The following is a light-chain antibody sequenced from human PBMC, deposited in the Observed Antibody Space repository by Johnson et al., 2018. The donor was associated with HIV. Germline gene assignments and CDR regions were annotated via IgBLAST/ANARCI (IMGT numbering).Light chain of an antibody. CDR3: GTWDSSLSAYV. CDR2: DNN. CDR1: SSNIGRNY. Sequence: QSVLTQPPSVSAAPGQKVTISCSGSSSNIGRNYVSWYQQLPGTAPKLLIFDNNKRPSGIPDRFSASKSGTSATLGITGLQTGDEADYYCGTWDSSLSAYVFGTWTKVTVL. J-gene: IGLJ1*01. V-gene: IGLV1-51*01.